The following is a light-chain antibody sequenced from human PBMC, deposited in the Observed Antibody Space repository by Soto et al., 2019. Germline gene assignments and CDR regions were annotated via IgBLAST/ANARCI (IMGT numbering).Light chain of an antibody. Sequence: QSVLTQPASVSGSAGQSITISCSGTMRDVGAYNLVSWYQQHPGTAPKLLIYANNKRPSGVLDRFSGSKSGTSASLAITGLQAEDEADYYCQSYDNSLSGSWVFGGGTKVTVL. V-gene: IGLV1-40*01. CDR2: ANN. CDR1: MRDVGAYNL. J-gene: IGLJ3*02. CDR3: QSYDNSLSGSWV.